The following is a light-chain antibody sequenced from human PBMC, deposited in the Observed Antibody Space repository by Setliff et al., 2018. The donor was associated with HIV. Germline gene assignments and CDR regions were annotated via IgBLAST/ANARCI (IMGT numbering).Light chain of an antibody. J-gene: IGLJ2*01. Sequence: QSALPQPASVSGSPGQSITISCTGTSSDVGGYNYISWYQQHPGKAPKLMIYEVSHRPSGVSNRFSASKSGNTASLTISWLQAEDEADYYCSSYTSSNTLLFGGGTKVTVL. CDR3: SSYTSSNTLL. CDR2: EVS. V-gene: IGLV2-14*01. CDR1: SSDVGGYNY.